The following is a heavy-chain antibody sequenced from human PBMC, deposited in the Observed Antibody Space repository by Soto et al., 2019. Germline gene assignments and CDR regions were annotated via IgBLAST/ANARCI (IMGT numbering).Heavy chain of an antibody. CDR2: IYPGDSDT. CDR3: ARQLEAAEYDYGMDV. D-gene: IGHD6-13*01. J-gene: IGHJ6*02. CDR1: GYSFTSYW. Sequence: GESLKISCKGSGYSFTSYWIGWVRQMPGKGLEWMGIIYPGDSDTRYSPSFQGQVTISADKSISTAYLQWSSLKASDTAMYYCARQLEAAEYDYGMDVWGQGTTVTVSS. V-gene: IGHV5-51*01.